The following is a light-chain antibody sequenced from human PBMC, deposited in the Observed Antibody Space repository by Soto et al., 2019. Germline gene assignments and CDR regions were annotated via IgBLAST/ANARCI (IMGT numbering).Light chain of an antibody. V-gene: IGLV4-60*03. J-gene: IGLJ2*01. Sequence: QPVLTQSSSASASVGSSIKLTCTLSSGHRDNIIAWHQHQPGEAPRYVMKVEGSGGYKKGSGVPDRFSGSSSGADRYLTISDLQSEDGADYYCETWDTKSRVFGGGTKLTVL. CDR2: VEGSGGY. CDR3: ETWDTKSRV. CDR1: SGHRDNI.